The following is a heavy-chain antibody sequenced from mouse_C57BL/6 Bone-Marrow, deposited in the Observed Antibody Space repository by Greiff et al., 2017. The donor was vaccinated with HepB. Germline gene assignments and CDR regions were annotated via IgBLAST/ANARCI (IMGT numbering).Heavy chain of an antibody. J-gene: IGHJ2*01. CDR2: ISDGGSYT. CDR3: ATTCYGSSYFDY. CDR1: GFTFSSYA. Sequence: EVKVVESGGGLVKPGGSLKLSCAASGFTFSSYAMSWVRQTPEKRLEWVATISDGGSYTYYPDNVKGRFPISRDNAKNNLYLQLSHLTSEDTAMYYCATTCYGSSYFDYWGQGTTLTVSS. D-gene: IGHD1-1*01. V-gene: IGHV5-4*03.